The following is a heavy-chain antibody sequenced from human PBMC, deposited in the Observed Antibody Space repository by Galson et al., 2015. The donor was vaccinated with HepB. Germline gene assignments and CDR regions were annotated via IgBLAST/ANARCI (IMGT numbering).Heavy chain of an antibody. D-gene: IGHD5-12*01. V-gene: IGHV7-4-1*02. CDR1: GYTFTSYA. Sequence: SVKVSCKASGYTFTSYAMNWVRQAPGQGLEWMGRINTNTGNPTYAQGFTGRFVFSLDTSVSTAYLQISSLKAEDTAVYYCARDFRGYEVYFDYWGQGTLVTVSS. J-gene: IGHJ4*02. CDR3: ARDFRGYEVYFDY. CDR2: INTNTGNP.